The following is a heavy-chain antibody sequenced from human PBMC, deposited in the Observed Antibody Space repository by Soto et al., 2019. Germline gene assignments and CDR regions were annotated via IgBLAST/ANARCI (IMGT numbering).Heavy chain of an antibody. Sequence: QAQVVQSGAEVRKPGSSVKLSCKASEGTFNSYAIAWVRQAPGQGLEWMGGIIPYYNTLNYAQKYQDRVTMTADDCTNTVYMELSSLRSDDTAVYFCASVASRWYPYFFDAWAQGTLVTVSS. J-gene: IGHJ4*02. CDR1: EGTFNSYA. CDR3: ASVASRWYPYFFDA. CDR2: IIPYYNTL. D-gene: IGHD6-13*01. V-gene: IGHV1-69*01.